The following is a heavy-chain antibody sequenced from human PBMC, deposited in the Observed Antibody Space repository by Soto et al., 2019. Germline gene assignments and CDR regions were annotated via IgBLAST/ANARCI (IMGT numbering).Heavy chain of an antibody. J-gene: IGHJ6*02. Sequence: QVQLVQSGAEVKKPGASVKVSCKASGYTFTSYDINWVRQATGQGLEWMGWMSPNRGETGYAQKFQGRVTMTRNTSISTAYMELSSLRSEDTAVYYCARAPHPSYFYYGMDVWGQGTTVTVSS. CDR2: MSPNRGET. CDR3: ARAPHPSYFYYGMDV. CDR1: GYTFTSYD. V-gene: IGHV1-8*01.